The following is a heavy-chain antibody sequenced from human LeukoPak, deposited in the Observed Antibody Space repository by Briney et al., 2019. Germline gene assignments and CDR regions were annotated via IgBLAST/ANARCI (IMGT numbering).Heavy chain of an antibody. CDR3: ARDPIFGVVPPC. Sequence: SETLFLTCTVSGSSISNYYWSWIRQPPGKELEWIGYIYYSGSTNYNPSLKSRVTISVDTSKNQFSLKLSSVTAADTAVYYCARDPIFGVVPPCWGQGTLVTVSS. CDR2: IYYSGST. J-gene: IGHJ4*02. V-gene: IGHV4-59*01. D-gene: IGHD3-3*01. CDR1: GSSISNYY.